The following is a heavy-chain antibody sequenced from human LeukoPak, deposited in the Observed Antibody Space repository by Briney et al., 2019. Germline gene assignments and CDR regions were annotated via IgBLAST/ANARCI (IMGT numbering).Heavy chain of an antibody. CDR3: ARLDDSSGYLH. Sequence: SETMSLTCTVSGGSISSSSYYWGWIRQPPGKGLEWIGSIYYSGSTYYNPSLKSRVTISVDTSKNQFSLKLSSVTAADTAVYYCARLDDSSGYLHWGQGTLVTVSS. V-gene: IGHV4-39*01. D-gene: IGHD3-22*01. CDR2: IYYSGST. CDR1: GGSISSSSYY. J-gene: IGHJ4*02.